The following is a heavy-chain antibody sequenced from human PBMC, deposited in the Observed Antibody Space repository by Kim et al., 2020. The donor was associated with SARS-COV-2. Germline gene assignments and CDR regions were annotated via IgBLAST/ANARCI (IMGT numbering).Heavy chain of an antibody. D-gene: IGHD2-2*01. Sequence: SETLSLTCAVYGGSFSGYYWSWIRQPPGKGLEWIGEINHSGSTNYNPSLKSRVTISVDTSKNQFSLKLSSVTAADTAVYYCARDQYQLFMWYFDYWGQGTLVTVSS. V-gene: IGHV4-34*01. J-gene: IGHJ4*02. CDR2: INHSGST. CDR1: GGSFSGYY. CDR3: ARDQYQLFMWYFDY.